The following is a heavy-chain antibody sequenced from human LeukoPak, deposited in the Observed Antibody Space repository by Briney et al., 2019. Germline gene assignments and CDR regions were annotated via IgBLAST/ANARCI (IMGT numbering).Heavy chain of an antibody. CDR1: GGSISSYY. V-gene: IGHV4-59*08. J-gene: IGHJ3*02. CDR2: IYYSGST. CDR3: ARLGSVVVAIADAFDI. Sequence: PSETLSLTCTVSGGSISSYYWSWIRQPPGKGLEWIGYIYYSGSTNYNPSLKSRVTISVDTSKNQFSLKLSSVTAADTAVYYCARLGSVVVAIADAFDIWGQGTVVTVSS. D-gene: IGHD2-2*02.